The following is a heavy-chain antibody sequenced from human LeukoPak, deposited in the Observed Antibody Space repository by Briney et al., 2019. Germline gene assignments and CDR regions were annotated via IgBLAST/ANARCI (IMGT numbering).Heavy chain of an antibody. V-gene: IGHV3-21*01. J-gene: IGHJ6*02. CDR3: ARDVGNDYSNRYFAMDV. D-gene: IGHD4-11*01. CDR2: ISGSTSYI. CDR1: GFTFRSYS. Sequence: GGSLRLSCAASGFTFRSYSMNWVRQAPGKGLEWVSSISGSTSYIYYADSVRGRFTISRDNSESSLYLQMNSLSAEDTAVYYCARDVGNDYSNRYFAMDVWGQGTTVTVSS.